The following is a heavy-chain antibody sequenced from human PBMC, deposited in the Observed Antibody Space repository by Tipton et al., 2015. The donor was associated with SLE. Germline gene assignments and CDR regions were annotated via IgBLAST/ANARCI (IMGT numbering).Heavy chain of an antibody. J-gene: IGHJ3*02. CDR3: ARPHIMAAAGDQAPTAFDI. CDR1: GGSFSDYS. V-gene: IGHV4-34*01. CDR2: INHSGST. D-gene: IGHD6-13*01. Sequence: TLSLTCVVYGGSFSDYSWSWIRQPPGKGLEWIGEINHSGSTNYNPSLKSRVTISVDTSKNQFSLKLSSVTAADTAVYYCARPHIMAAAGDQAPTAFDIWGQGTMVTVSS.